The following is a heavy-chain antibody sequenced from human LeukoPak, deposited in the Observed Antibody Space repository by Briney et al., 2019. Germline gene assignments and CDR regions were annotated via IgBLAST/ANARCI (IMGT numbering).Heavy chain of an antibody. CDR2: INPNSGGT. D-gene: IGHD5-12*01. V-gene: IGHV1-2*02. J-gene: IGHJ6*03. Sequence: ASVKVSCKASGYTFTNYGLTWVRQAPGQGLEWMGWINPNSGGTNYAQKFQGRVTMTRDTSTSTVYMELSSLRSEDTAVYYCARDAWLRTFHYYYYYYMDVWGKGTTVTISS. CDR1: GYTFTNYG. CDR3: ARDAWLRTFHYYYYYYMDV.